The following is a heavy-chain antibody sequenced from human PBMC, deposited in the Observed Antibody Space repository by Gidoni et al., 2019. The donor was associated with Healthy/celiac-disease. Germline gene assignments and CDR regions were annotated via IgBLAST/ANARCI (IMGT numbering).Heavy chain of an antibody. CDR2: IYSGGST. CDR3: ARDEGGYDGADY. V-gene: IGHV3-66*01. CDR1: GFTVSSNY. Sequence: EVQLVESGGGLVPPGGSLRLSCAASGFTVSSNYMSWVRQAPGKGLEWVSVIYSGGSTYYADSVKGRFTISRDNSKNTLYLQMNSLRAEDTAVYYCARDEGGYDGADYWGQGTLVTVSS. D-gene: IGHD5-12*01. J-gene: IGHJ4*02.